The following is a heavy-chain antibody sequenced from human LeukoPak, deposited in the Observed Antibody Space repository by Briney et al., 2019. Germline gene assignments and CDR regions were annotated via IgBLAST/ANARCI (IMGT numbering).Heavy chain of an antibody. V-gene: IGHV1-18*01. J-gene: IGHJ3*02. CDR3: ARAGGWAREDYKADAFDI. CDR2: ICAYNGNT. D-gene: IGHD6-19*01. Sequence: GASVKVSCKASGYTFTNFGISWVRQAPGQGLEWMGWICAYNGNTNYAQKVQNRVTMTTDTSTSTAYMELRSLRSDDTAVYYCARAGGWAREDYKADAFDIWGQGTMATVSS. CDR1: GYTFTNFG.